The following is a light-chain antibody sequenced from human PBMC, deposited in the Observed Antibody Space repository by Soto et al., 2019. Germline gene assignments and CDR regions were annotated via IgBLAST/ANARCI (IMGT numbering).Light chain of an antibody. CDR1: QDISNY. Sequence: DIQMTQSPSSLSASVGDRVTITCQASQDISNYLNWYQQKPGKAPKLLIYDASNLETGVPSRFSGSGSGTDFTFPISTLQPEDIATYYCQQYDNLPTFGGGTKVEIK. CDR2: DAS. J-gene: IGKJ4*01. CDR3: QQYDNLPT. V-gene: IGKV1-33*01.